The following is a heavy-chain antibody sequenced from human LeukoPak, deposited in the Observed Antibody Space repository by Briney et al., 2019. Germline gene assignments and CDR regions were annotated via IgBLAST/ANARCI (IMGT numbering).Heavy chain of an antibody. V-gene: IGHV1-8*01. CDR3: ARAKYLRKKYSSSWHSIYYFDY. Sequence: ASVKVSCKASGYTFTSYDINWVRQATGQGLEWMGWMNPNSGNTGYAQKFQGRVTMTRNTSISTAYMELSSLRSEDTAVYYCARAKYLRKKYSSSWHSIYYFDYWGQGTPVTVSS. D-gene: IGHD6-13*01. CDR2: MNPNSGNT. CDR1: GYTFTSYD. J-gene: IGHJ4*02.